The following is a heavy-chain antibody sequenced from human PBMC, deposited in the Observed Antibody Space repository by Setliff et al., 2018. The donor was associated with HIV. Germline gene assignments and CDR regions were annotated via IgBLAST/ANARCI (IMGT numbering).Heavy chain of an antibody. D-gene: IGHD3-9*01. Sequence: LSLTCVVSGASIRSSKWWSWVRQSPGKRLQWIGEIDEGGATNYNPSLKSRVTVSVDTSKNQFSLEVKSMTAADTAVYYCVIRRSFDWLMRSGPFDDWGQGLLVTVSS. CDR1: GASIRSSKW. J-gene: IGHJ4*02. CDR2: IDEGGAT. V-gene: IGHV4-4*02. CDR3: VIRRSFDWLMRSGPFDD.